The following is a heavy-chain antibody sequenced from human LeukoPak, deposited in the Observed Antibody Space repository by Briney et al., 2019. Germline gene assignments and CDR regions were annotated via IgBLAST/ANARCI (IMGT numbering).Heavy chain of an antibody. CDR1: GGSISSDY. V-gene: IGHV4-59*08. CDR2: ISYSGRT. Sequence: SETLSLTCTVSGGSISSDYWSWIRQPPGKGLEWIGYISYSGRTYYNPSLRSRVTISVDTSKNHFSLKLSSVTAADTAVYYCARWYSSGWAFDYWGQGTLVTVSS. CDR3: ARWYSSGWAFDY. D-gene: IGHD6-19*01. J-gene: IGHJ4*02.